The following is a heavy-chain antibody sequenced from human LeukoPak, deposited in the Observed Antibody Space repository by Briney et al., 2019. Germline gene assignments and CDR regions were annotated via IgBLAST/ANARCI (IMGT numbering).Heavy chain of an antibody. CDR2: INTDGSST. Sequence: PGGSLRLSCAASGFTFSSYWMHWVRQAPGKGLVWVSRINTDGSSTSYADSVKGRFTISRDNAKNTLHLQINSLRAEDTAVYYCARPIGGGTQDFDYWGQGTLVTVSS. J-gene: IGHJ4*02. CDR1: GFTFSSYW. V-gene: IGHV3-74*01. D-gene: IGHD1-7*01. CDR3: ARPIGGGTQDFDY.